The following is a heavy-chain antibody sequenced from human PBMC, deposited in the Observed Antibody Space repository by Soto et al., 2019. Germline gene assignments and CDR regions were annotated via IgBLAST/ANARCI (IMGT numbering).Heavy chain of an antibody. CDR2: MNPNSANT. Sequence: QVQLVQSGAEVKKPGASVKVSCKASGYTFTSYDINWVRQATGQGLEWMGWMNPNSANTGYAQKFQGTVPMTRXTSIXTXXXXXXXXXXXXXXXXXXXXXXXXXXXXWGQGTTVTX. CDR1: GYTFTSYD. V-gene: IGHV1-8*01. CDR3: XXXXXXXXXX. J-gene: IGHJ6*02.